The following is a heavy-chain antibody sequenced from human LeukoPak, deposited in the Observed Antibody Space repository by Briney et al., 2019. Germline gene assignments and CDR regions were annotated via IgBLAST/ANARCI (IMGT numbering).Heavy chain of an antibody. J-gene: IGHJ6*02. CDR1: GFTFTDYW. D-gene: IGHD5/OR15-5a*01. CDR2: IKRDGSEK. V-gene: IGHV3-7*01. CDR3: ARDVSVSGMDV. Sequence: GGSLRLSCAASGFTFTDYWMSWVRQAPGKGQEWVANIKRDGSEKYYVDSVKGRFTISRDNPKKSVYLQMNSLRAEDTAIYYCARDVSVSGMDVWGQGTTVTVSS.